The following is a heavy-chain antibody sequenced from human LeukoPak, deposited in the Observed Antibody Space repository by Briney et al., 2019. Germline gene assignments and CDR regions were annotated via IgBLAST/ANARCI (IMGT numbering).Heavy chain of an antibody. J-gene: IGHJ4*02. Sequence: GGSLRLSCAASGFFFSNYWMTWVRQAPGTGLEFVANINPSGTATYYADPMKGRFTISRDNAKNLVYLQMNSLRAEDTAVYYCARDFGASSLDYWGQGTLVTVSS. CDR3: ARDFGASSLDY. CDR2: INPSGTAT. CDR1: GFFFSNYW. V-gene: IGHV3-7*01. D-gene: IGHD3-10*01.